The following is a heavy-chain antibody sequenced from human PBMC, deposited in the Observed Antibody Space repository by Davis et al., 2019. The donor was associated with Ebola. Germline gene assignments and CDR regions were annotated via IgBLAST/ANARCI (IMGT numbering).Heavy chain of an antibody. Sequence: GGSLRLSCAASGFTFSTFSMNWVRQPPGKGLEYVSYISTSPSITYYADSVKGRFTISRDNAKNSLYLQMNSLRAEDTAVYYCARRFSYSSGWGPYDYWGQGTLVTVSS. J-gene: IGHJ4*02. CDR1: GFTFSTFS. D-gene: IGHD6-19*01. CDR3: ARRFSYSSGWGPYDY. CDR2: ISTSPSIT. V-gene: IGHV3-48*04.